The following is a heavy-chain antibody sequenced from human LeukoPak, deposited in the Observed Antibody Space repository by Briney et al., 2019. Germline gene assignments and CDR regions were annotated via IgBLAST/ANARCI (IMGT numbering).Heavy chain of an antibody. CDR1: GGSISSGDYY. V-gene: IGHV4-30-4*01. CDR2: IYYSGST. D-gene: IGHD6-6*01. Sequence: PSETLSLTCTVSGGSISSGDYYWSWIRQPPGKGLEWIGYIYYSGSTYYNPSLKSRVAISVDTSKNQFSLKLSSVTAADTAVYYCARWYLPEYSSSPPSYYYYGMDVWGQGTTVTVSS. J-gene: IGHJ6*02. CDR3: ARWYLPEYSSSPPSYYYYGMDV.